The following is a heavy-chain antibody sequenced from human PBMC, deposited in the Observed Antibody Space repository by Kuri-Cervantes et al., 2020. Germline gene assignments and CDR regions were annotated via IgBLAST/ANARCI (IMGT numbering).Heavy chain of an antibody. CDR3: ASVITRWHFDS. D-gene: IGHD2-21*01. J-gene: IGHJ4*02. CDR1: GFTFSSYT. V-gene: IGHV3-21*01. Sequence: GESLKISCVASGFTFSSYTMNWVRQAPGKGLEWVSSISSSGSYIFYADSVKGRFTISRDNSKNSLFLQMTSLGAEDTAVYYCASVITRWHFDSWGQGTLVTVSS. CDR2: ISSSGSYI.